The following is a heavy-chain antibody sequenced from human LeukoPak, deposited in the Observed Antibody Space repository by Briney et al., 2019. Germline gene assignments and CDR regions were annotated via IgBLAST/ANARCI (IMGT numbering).Heavy chain of an antibody. D-gene: IGHD4-23*01. CDR1: GFTFSSYA. V-gene: IGHV3-23*01. J-gene: IGHJ4*02. CDR2: ISGSGGTT. CDR3: AKLGGNTGEHYYFDY. Sequence: LPGGSLRLSCAASGFTFSSYAMSWVRQAPGKGLEWVSAISGSGGTTYYADSVKGRFTISRDNSKNTLYLQMNSLRAEDTAVYYCAKLGGNTGEHYYFDYWGQGTLVTVSS.